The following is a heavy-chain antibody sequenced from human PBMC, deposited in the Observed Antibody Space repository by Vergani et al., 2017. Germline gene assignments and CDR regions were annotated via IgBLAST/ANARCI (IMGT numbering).Heavy chain of an antibody. D-gene: IGHD3-22*01. CDR1: GFTFSSYA. CDR3: ASSPPSGWGFGY. J-gene: IGHJ4*02. CDR2: ISYDGSNK. V-gene: IGHV3-30-3*01. Sequence: QVQLVESGGGVVQPGRSLRLSCAASGFTFSSYAMHWVRQAPGKGLEWVAVISYDGSNKYYADSVKGRFTISRDNAKNSLYLQMNSLRAEDTAVYYCASSPPSGWGFGYWGQGTLVTVSS.